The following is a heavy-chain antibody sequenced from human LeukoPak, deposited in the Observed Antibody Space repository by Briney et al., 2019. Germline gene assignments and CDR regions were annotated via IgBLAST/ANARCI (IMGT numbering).Heavy chain of an antibody. Sequence: SETLSLTCTVSGGSVSSSGNYWAWIRQPPGKGLEYIGNIYYSGSTYYNPSLKSRVTISEDTSKNQFSLKLSSVTAADTAVYYCARRTNIGIDFWGQGTLVTVSS. CDR2: IYYSGST. V-gene: IGHV4-39*01. CDR3: ARRTNIGIDF. J-gene: IGHJ4*02. D-gene: IGHD2-8*01. CDR1: GGSVSSSGNY.